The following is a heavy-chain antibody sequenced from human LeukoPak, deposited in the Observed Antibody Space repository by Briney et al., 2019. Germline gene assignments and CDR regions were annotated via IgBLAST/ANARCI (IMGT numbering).Heavy chain of an antibody. J-gene: IGHJ4*02. V-gene: IGHV4-38-2*02. D-gene: IGHD3-9*01. Sequence: ASETLSLTCTVSGYSISSGYYWVWIRQPPGKGREWIGEINHSGSTNYNPSLKTRVTISVASSKSQSSLTLSSVTAADTAVYYCARVILTGALDYWGQGTLVTVSS. CDR2: INHSGST. CDR1: GYSISSGYY. CDR3: ARVILTGALDY.